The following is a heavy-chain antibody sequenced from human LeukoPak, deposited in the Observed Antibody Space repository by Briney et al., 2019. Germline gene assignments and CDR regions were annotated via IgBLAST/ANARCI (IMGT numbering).Heavy chain of an antibody. CDR1: GYTFTGYY. Sequence: ASVKVSCKASGYTFTGYYMHWVRQAPGQGLEWMGWINPNSGGTNYAQKFQGRVTMTRDTSISTAYMELSRLRSDDTAVYYCARERTLTSCYDYWGQGPLVTDSS. J-gene: IGHJ4*02. CDR3: ARERTLTSCYDY. D-gene: IGHD2-15*01. CDR2: INPNSGGT. V-gene: IGHV1-2*02.